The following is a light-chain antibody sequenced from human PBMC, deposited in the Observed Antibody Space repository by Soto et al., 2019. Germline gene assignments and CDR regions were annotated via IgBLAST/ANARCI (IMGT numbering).Light chain of an antibody. Sequence: QSVLTQPPSASGSPGQSVTISCTGTSSDVGGYNYVSWYQQHPGKAPKLMIYEVSKRPSGVPDRFSGSKSGNTASLTVSGLRAEDEADYYCSSYAGSTPHYVFGTGTKLTVL. J-gene: IGLJ1*01. V-gene: IGLV2-8*01. CDR2: EVS. CDR3: SSYAGSTPHYV. CDR1: SSDVGGYNY.